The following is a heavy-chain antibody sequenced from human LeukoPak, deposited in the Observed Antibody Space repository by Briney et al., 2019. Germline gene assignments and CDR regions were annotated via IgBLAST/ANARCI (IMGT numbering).Heavy chain of an antibody. CDR2: IKYDGSYT. J-gene: IGHJ4*02. Sequence: SGGSLRLSCIASGFTFSAFYTSWVRQSPGKGLEWLAHIKYDGSYTYYLDSVKGRFTISRDNAKNSLYLQMSSLRVEDTAIYYCTRDEVVTVINYRFDLWGQGTQVSVSS. CDR1: GFTFSAFY. CDR3: TRDEVVTVINYRFDL. V-gene: IGHV3-7*01. D-gene: IGHD2-21*01.